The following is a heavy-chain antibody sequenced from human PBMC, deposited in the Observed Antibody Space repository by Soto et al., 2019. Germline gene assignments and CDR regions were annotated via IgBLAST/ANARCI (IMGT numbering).Heavy chain of an antibody. J-gene: IGHJ4*02. Sequence: GGSLRLSCAASGFTFSSYGMHWVRQAPGKGLEWVAVISYDGSNKYYADSVKGRFTISRDNSKNTLYLQMNSLRAEDTAVYYCAKDSPSSGSYAYWGQGTLVTV. V-gene: IGHV3-30*18. CDR1: GFTFSSYG. CDR3: AKDSPSSGSYAY. CDR2: ISYDGSNK. D-gene: IGHD1-26*01.